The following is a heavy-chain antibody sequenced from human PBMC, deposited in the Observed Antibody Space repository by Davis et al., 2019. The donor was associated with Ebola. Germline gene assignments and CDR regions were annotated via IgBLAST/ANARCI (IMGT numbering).Heavy chain of an antibody. J-gene: IGHJ3*02. D-gene: IGHD3-10*01. CDR1: GGTFSSYA. CDR3: ARGMLLWFGELLHRGAFDI. V-gene: IGHV1-69*13. Sequence: SVKVSCKASGGTFSSYAISWVRQAPGQGLEWMGEIIPIFGTANYAQKFQGRVTITADESTSTAYMELSSLRSEDTGVYYCARGMLLWFGELLHRGAFDIWGQGTMVTVSS. CDR2: IIPIFGTA.